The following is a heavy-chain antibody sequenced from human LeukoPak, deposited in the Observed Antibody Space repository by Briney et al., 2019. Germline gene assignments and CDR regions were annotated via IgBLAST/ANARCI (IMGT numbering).Heavy chain of an antibody. D-gene: IGHD5-18*01. CDR1: GGSISSGSYY. V-gene: IGHV4-61*02. J-gene: IGHJ3*01. CDR3: AAVDTGMGKGDAFDY. Sequence: SETLSLTCTVPGGSISSGSYYWSWIRQPAGKGLEWIGRIYTSGSTNYNPSLKSRVTISVDTSKNQFSLKLSSVTAADTAVYYWAAVDTGMGKGDAFDYWGQGTMVTVSS. CDR2: IYTSGST.